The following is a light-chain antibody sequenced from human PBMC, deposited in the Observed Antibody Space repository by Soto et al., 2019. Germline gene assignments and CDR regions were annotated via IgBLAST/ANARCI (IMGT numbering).Light chain of an antibody. V-gene: IGKV1-8*01. J-gene: IGKJ4*01. CDR3: SQYYSYPLT. CDR1: QGISSY. CDR2: AAS. Sequence: AIRMTQSPSSLSASTGDRVTITCRASQGISSYLAWYQQKPGKAPKLLIYAASTLQSGVPSRFSGSGSGTDFTLTISCLQSEDFATYYCSQYYSYPLTFGGGTKVEIK.